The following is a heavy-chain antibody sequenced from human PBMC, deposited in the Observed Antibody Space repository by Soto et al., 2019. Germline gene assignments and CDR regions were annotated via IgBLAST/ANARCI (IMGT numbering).Heavy chain of an antibody. Sequence: GASVKVSCKASGYTFTNYGINWVRQAPGQGLEWMGWTSAYGNTNYAQNLQGRVTMTTDTSTTTAYLELRSLRSDDTAVFYCTRAAREFSGSYSICWGQGTLVTVSS. V-gene: IGHV1-18*01. CDR3: TRAAREFSGSYSIC. CDR1: GYTFTNYG. D-gene: IGHD1-26*01. CDR2: TSAYGNT. J-gene: IGHJ1*01.